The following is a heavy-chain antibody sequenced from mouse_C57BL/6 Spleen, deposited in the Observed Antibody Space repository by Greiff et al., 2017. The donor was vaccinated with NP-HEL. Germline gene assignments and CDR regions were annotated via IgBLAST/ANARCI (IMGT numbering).Heavy chain of an antibody. CDR1: GFTFSDYY. CDR3: ARHNYYGSSYWYFDV. J-gene: IGHJ1*03. CDR2: ISNGGGST. D-gene: IGHD1-1*01. Sequence: EVKLVESGGGLVQPGGSLKLSCAASGFTFSDYYMSWVRQTPEKRLEWVAYISNGGGSTYYPDTVKGRFTISRDNAKNTLYLQMSRLKSEDTAMYYCARHNYYGSSYWYFDVWGTGTTVTVSS. V-gene: IGHV5-12*01.